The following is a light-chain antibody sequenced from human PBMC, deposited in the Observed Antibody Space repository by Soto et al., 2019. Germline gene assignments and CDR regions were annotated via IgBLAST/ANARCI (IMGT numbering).Light chain of an antibody. V-gene: IGLV1-47*01. CDR3: AAWDDSLRGV. J-gene: IGLJ1*01. CDR1: SSNIGSNY. CDR2: RNN. Sequence: VLTQPPSASGTPGQMVTISCSGSSSNIGSNYVYWYQQLPGTAPKLLIYRNNQRPSGVPDRFSGSKSGTSASLAISGLRSEDEADYYCAAWDDSLRGVFGTGTKVTVL.